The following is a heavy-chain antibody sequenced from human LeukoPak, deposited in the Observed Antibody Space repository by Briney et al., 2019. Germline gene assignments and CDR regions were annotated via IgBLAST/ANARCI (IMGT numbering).Heavy chain of an antibody. D-gene: IGHD2-15*01. Sequence: GGSLRLSCAASGFTFSSYEMNWVRQAPGKGLEWVTNIKQDGSEKNYVDSVKGRFTISRDNAKNSLYLQMNSLRAEDTAVYYCAREAWCFDSWGQGTLITVSS. CDR2: IKQDGSEK. V-gene: IGHV3-7*01. CDR1: GFTFSSYE. CDR3: AREAWCFDS. J-gene: IGHJ4*02.